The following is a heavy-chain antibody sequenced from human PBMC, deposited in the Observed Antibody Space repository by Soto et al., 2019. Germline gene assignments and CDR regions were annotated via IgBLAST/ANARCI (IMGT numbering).Heavy chain of an antibody. J-gene: IGHJ6*02. CDR1: GLTFSNAW. CDR2: NKSKTDGGTT. CDR3: TTRTTYYYGSGSTIYGMDV. D-gene: IGHD3-10*01. V-gene: IGHV3-15*01. Sequence: GGSLRLSCAASGLTFSNAWMSWVRQAPGKGLEWVGRNKSKTDGGTTDYAAPVKGRFTISRDDSKNTLYLQMNSLKTEDTAVYYCTTRTTYYYGSGSTIYGMDVWGQGTTVTVSS.